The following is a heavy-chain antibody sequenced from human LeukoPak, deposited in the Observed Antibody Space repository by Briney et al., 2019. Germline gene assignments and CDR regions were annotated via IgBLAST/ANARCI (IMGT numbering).Heavy chain of an antibody. V-gene: IGHV3-33*01. J-gene: IGHJ4*02. CDR2: IWYDGSNK. CDR1: GFTFSSYG. D-gene: IGHD5-18*01. Sequence: PGGSLRLSCAASGFTFSSYGMHWVRQAPGKGLEWVAVIWYDGSNKYYADSVKGRFTISRDNSKNTLSLQMNSLRAEDTAVYYCARDSAGLQLHLDYWGQGTLVTVSS. CDR3: ARDSAGLQLHLDY.